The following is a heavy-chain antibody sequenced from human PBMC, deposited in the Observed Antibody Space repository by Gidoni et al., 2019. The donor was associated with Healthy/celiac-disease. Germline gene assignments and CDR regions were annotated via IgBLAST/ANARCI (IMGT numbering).Heavy chain of an antibody. D-gene: IGHD4-17*01. CDR3: ARGEGDYGDLDY. Sequence: QLQLQESGPGLVKPSETLSLTCTVSCGSISSSSYYWGWIRQPPGKGLEWIGSIYYSGSTYYNPSLKSRVTISVDTSKNQFSLKLSSVTAADTAVYYCARGEGDYGDLDYWGQGTLVTVSS. J-gene: IGHJ4*02. V-gene: IGHV4-39*01. CDR2: IYYSGST. CDR1: CGSISSSSYY.